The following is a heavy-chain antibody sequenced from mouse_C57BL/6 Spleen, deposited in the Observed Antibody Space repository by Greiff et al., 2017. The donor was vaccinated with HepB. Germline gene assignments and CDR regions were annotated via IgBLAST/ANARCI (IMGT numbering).Heavy chain of an antibody. V-gene: IGHV5-17*01. CDR2: ISSGSSTI. J-gene: IGHJ3*01. CDR3: ARDTTGWFAY. Sequence: EVHLVESGGGLVKPGGSLKLSCAASGFTFSDYGMHWVRQAPEKGLEWVAYISSGSSTIYYADTVKGRFTISRDNAKNTLFLQMTSLRSEDTAMYYCARDTTGWFAYWGQGTLVTVSA. D-gene: IGHD1-1*01. CDR1: GFTFSDYG.